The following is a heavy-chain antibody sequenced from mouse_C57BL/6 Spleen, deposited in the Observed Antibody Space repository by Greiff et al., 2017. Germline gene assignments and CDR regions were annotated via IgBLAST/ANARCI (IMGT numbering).Heavy chain of an antibody. CDR3: ARGGGGYRGWFAY. J-gene: IGHJ3*01. CDR1: GFTFSSYA. Sequence: EVKLVESGGGLVKPGGSLKLSCAASGFTFSSYAMSWVRQTPEKRLEWVATISAGGSYTYYPDNVKGRFTISRDNAKNNLYLQMSHLKSEVTAMYDCARGGGGYRGWFAYWGQGTLVTVSA. V-gene: IGHV5-4*03. D-gene: IGHD2-2*01. CDR2: ISAGGSYT.